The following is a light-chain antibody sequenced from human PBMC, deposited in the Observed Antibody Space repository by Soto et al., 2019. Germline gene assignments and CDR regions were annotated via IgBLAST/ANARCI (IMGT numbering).Light chain of an antibody. CDR3: CSYAGSYTFSYV. Sequence: QSVLTQPGSVCGSPGQSVTISCTGTSSDVGGYNSVSWYQQHPGKAPKLMIYDVSGRPSGVPDRFSGSRSGNTASLTISGLQAEDEADYYCCSYAGSYTFSYVFGTGTKVTVL. CDR2: DVS. CDR1: SSDVGGYNS. V-gene: IGLV2-11*01. J-gene: IGLJ1*01.